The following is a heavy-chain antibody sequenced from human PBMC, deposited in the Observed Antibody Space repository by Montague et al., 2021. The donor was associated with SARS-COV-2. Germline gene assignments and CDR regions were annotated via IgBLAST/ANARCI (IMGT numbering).Heavy chain of an antibody. J-gene: IGHJ4*02. CDR1: GASISNPTYS. CDR3: VREGGSMTFDY. Sequence: SQTLSLTCTVSGASISNPTYSWGWIRQPAGKELEWIGRMFTSGSTTYNPSLKSRVTISVDTSKNQFSLRLNSVTAADTAVYYCVREGGSMTFDYWGQGILVTVPS. D-gene: IGHD1-26*01. V-gene: IGHV4-61*02. CDR2: MFTSGST.